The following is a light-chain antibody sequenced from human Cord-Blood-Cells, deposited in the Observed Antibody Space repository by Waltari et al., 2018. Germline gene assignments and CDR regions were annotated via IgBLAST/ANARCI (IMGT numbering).Light chain of an antibody. Sequence: EIVMTQSPATLSVSPGERATLSCRASQSVSSNLAWYQQKPGQAPRLLIYGASTRATGITDRFSGSGSGTEFTLTISSLQSEDFAVYYCQQYNNWPPMFSFGQGTKTEI. CDR2: GAS. J-gene: IGKJ2*01. V-gene: IGKV3-15*01. CDR3: QQYNNWPPMFS. CDR1: QSVSSN.